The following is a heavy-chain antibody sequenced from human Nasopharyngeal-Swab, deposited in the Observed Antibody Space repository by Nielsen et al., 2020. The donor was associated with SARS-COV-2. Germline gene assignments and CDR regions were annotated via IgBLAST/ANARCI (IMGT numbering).Heavy chain of an antibody. V-gene: IGHV1-8*01. CDR1: GYTFTSYD. CDR3: AREPTYYYDSSGTPYYYYMDV. J-gene: IGHJ6*03. Sequence: ASVKVSCKASGYTFTSYDINWVRQATGQGLEWMGWMNPNSGNTGYAQKFQGRVTMTRNTSISTAYMELSSLRSEDTAVYYCAREPTYYYDSSGTPYYYYMDVWGKGTTVTVSS. D-gene: IGHD3-22*01. CDR2: MNPNSGNT.